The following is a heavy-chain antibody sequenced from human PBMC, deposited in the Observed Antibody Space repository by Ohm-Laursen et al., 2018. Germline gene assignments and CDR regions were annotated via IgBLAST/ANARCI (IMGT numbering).Heavy chain of an antibody. J-gene: IGHJ4*02. CDR2: ISSSGSTI. D-gene: IGHD5-12*01. V-gene: IGHV3-11*01. Sequence: SLRLSRAASGFTFSDYYMSWIRQAPGKGLEWVSYISSSGSTIYYADSVKGRFTISRDNAKNPLYLQMNSLRAEDTAVYYCARDRSGYDPEDFDYWGQGTLVTVSS. CDR3: ARDRSGYDPEDFDY. CDR1: GFTFSDYY.